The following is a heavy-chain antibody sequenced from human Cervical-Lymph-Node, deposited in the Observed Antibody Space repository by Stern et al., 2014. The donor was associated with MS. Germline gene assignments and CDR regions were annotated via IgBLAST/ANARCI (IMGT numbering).Heavy chain of an antibody. J-gene: IGHJ6*02. V-gene: IGHV1-46*01. D-gene: IGHD2-15*01. CDR2: NNPRGGRT. CDR3: ASGGEVDGGDV. Sequence: QMVQSGTEVKKPGASVKVSCKASGYTLTIYYIHWVRQAPGQGLEWMGVNNPRGGRTTYAQKFQGRVTMTRDTSTSTAYMELSSLRSDDTAVYYCASGGEVDGGDVWGQGTTVTVFS. CDR1: GYTLTIYY.